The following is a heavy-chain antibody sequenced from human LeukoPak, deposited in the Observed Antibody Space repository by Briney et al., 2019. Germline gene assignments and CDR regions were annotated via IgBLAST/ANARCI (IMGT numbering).Heavy chain of an antibody. D-gene: IGHD3-9*01. CDR2: ISAYNGNT. CDR1: GYIFTGYG. J-gene: IGHJ4*02. Sequence: ASVKVSCKASGYIFTGYGISWGRQAPGQGLEWMGWISAYNGNTNYAQKFQGRVTMTTDTSTSTAYMELRSLRSDDTAVYYCARDGPSYYDILTGYYNYWGQGTLVTVSS. V-gene: IGHV1-18*01. CDR3: ARDGPSYYDILTGYYNY.